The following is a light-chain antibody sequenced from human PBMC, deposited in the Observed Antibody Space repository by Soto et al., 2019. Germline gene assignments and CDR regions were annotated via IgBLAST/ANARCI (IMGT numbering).Light chain of an antibody. CDR3: QSYDSSLSADYV. CDR1: SSNIGAGYD. V-gene: IGLV1-40*01. J-gene: IGLJ1*01. Sequence: QSALTQPPSVSGAPGQRVTISCTGSSSNIGAGYDVHWYQQLPGTAPKLLIYGNSNRPSGVPDRFSGSESGTSASLAITGLQAEDEADYYCQSYDSSLSADYVFGTGTKVTVL. CDR2: GNS.